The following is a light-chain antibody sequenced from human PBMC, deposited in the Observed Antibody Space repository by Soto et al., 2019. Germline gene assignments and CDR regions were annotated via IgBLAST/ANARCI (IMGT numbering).Light chain of an antibody. J-gene: IGLJ2*01. CDR3: SSYAGSIYVV. CDR2: EVS. Sequence: QSVLTQPPSASGSPGQSVTIYCTGTSSDVGGYNYVSWYQQHPGKAPKLMIYEVSKRPSGVPDRFSGSKSGNTASLTVSGLQAEDEADYYCSSYAGSIYVVFGGGTKVTVL. V-gene: IGLV2-8*01. CDR1: SSDVGGYNY.